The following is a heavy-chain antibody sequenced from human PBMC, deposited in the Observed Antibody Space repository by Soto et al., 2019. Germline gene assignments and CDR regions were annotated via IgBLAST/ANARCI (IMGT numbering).Heavy chain of an antibody. CDR3: ARDLGAFDI. J-gene: IGHJ3*02. V-gene: IGHV6-1*01. CDR2: TYYRSKWYN. D-gene: IGHD7-27*01. CDR1: GDSVSTNTAT. Sequence: SQTLSLTCAISGDSVSTNTATWDGIRQSPSRGLEWLGRTYYRSKWYNDYAVSVKSRITINPDTSNNQFSLQLNSVTPEDTAVYYCARDLGAFDIWGQGTMVTVSS.